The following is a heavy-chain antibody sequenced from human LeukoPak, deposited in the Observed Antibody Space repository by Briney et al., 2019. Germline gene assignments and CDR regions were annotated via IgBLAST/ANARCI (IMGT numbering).Heavy chain of an antibody. CDR3: ARSPITMVRGVIRYYYGMDV. CDR1: GDSVSSNSAA. J-gene: IGHJ6*02. Sequence: SQTLSLTCAISGDSVSSNSAAWNWIRQSPSRGLEWLGRAYYRSKWYNDYAVSVKSRITINTDTSKNQFSLQLNSVTPEDTAVYYCARSPITMVRGVIRYYYGMDVWGQGTTVTVSS. D-gene: IGHD3-10*01. V-gene: IGHV6-1*01. CDR2: AYYRSKWYN.